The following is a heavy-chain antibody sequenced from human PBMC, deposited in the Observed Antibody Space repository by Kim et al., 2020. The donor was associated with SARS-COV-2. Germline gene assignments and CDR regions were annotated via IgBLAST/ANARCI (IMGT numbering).Heavy chain of an antibody. CDR2: IYYSGST. J-gene: IGHJ4*02. CDR1: GGSISSGGYY. CDR3: ARDQGGHNYFDY. V-gene: IGHV4-31*03. D-gene: IGHD2-15*01. Sequence: SETLSLTCTVSGGSISSGGYYWSWIRQHPGKGLEWIGYIYYSGSTYYNPSLKSRVTISVDTSKNQFSLKLSSVTAADTAVYYCARDQGGHNYFDYWGQGTLVTVSS.